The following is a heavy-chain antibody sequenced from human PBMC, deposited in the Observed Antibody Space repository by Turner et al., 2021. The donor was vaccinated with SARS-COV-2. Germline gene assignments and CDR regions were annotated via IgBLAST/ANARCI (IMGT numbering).Heavy chain of an antibody. CDR3: ARHWEVAAAAYLARFDP. Sequence: QRQLQESGPGLVKPSETLSLTAPVSVGSISSSSYYWGWIRQPPGKGLEWIGSIYYSGSTYYNPSLKSRVTISVDTSKNQFSLKLSSVTAADTAVYYCARHWEVAAAAYLARFDPWGQGTLVTVSS. D-gene: IGHD6-13*01. CDR1: VGSISSSSYY. CDR2: IYYSGST. J-gene: IGHJ5*02. V-gene: IGHV4-39*01.